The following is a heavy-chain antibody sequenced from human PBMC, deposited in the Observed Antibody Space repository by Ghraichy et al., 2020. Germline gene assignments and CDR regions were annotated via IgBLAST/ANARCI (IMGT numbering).Heavy chain of an antibody. CDR2: LNNNGATT. CDR1: GFSFITYA. J-gene: IGHJ4*02. CDR3: VKDRGSVIRDFDY. D-gene: IGHD2-21*01. Sequence: GGSLRLSCSASGFSFITYAMHWVRQAPGKGLEYVSALNNNGATTYYADSVKGRFIVSRDNSKNVLYLQMNSLRGDDTAIYYCVKDRGSVIRDFDYWGQGTLVTVSS. V-gene: IGHV3-64D*09.